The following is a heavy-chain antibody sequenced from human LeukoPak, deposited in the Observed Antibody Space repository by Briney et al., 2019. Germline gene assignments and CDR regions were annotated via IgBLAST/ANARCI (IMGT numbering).Heavy chain of an antibody. Sequence: GESLKISCKGSGYSFTSYWISWVRQMPGKGLEWMGRIDLSDSYTNYSPSFQGHVTISADKSISTAYLQWSSLRASDTAMYYCARLVGGVGASRRAFDIWGQGTMVTVSS. CDR2: IDLSDSYT. J-gene: IGHJ3*02. CDR1: GYSFTSYW. CDR3: ARLVGGVGASRRAFDI. V-gene: IGHV5-10-1*01. D-gene: IGHD1-26*01.